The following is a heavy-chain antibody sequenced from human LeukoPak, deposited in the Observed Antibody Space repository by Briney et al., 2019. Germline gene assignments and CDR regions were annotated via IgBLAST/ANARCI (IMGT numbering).Heavy chain of an antibody. D-gene: IGHD5-24*01. CDR3: AGDLTGDGYNMGY. Sequence: SETLSLTCTVSGGSISSYYWSWIRQPPGKGLEWIGYIYYSGSTNYNPSLKSRVTISVDTSKNQFSLKLSSVTAADTAVYYCAGDLTGDGYNMGYWGQGTLVTVSS. J-gene: IGHJ4*02. CDR1: GGSISSYY. V-gene: IGHV4-59*01. CDR2: IYYSGST.